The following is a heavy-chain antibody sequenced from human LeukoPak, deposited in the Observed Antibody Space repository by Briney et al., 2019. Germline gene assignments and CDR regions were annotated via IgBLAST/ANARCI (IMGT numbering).Heavy chain of an antibody. CDR2: IYYSGST. V-gene: IGHV4-39*07. CDR1: GGSISSSSYY. D-gene: IGHD4-17*01. CDR3: ARDLTTVTPDY. J-gene: IGHJ4*02. Sequence: SETLSLTCTVSGGSISSSSYYWGWIRQPPGKGLEWIGSIYYSGSTYYNPSLKSRVTISVDTSKNQFSLKLSSVTAADTAVYYCARDLTTVTPDYWGQGTLVTVSS.